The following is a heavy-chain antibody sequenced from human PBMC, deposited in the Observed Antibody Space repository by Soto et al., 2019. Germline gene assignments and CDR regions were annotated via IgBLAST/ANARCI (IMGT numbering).Heavy chain of an antibody. J-gene: IGHJ6*02. D-gene: IGHD2-8*01. CDR3: AKTRGAMIYAISVYGMDV. CDR2: ISGSADST. Sequence: EVQLLESGGGFIHPGGSLRLSCAASGFSFSRFAMNWVRQAPGKGLEWVSIISGSADSTFYADSVKGRFTISRDNSKSKLYLQINSLRAEDTAVYYCAKTRGAMIYAISVYGMDVWGQGTTVTVSS. CDR1: GFSFSRFA. V-gene: IGHV3-23*01.